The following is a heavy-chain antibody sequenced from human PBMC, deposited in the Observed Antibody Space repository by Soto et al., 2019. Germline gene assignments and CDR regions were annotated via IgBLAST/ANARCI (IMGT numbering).Heavy chain of an antibody. CDR3: ARSRPILSRLATSGIGYGMDV. V-gene: IGHV4-59*01. CDR2: IYYSGST. J-gene: IGHJ6*02. CDR1: GGSISSYY. Sequence: SETLSLTCTVSGGSISSYYWSWIRQPPGKGLEWIGYIYYSGSTNYNPSLKSRVTISVDTSKNQFSLKLSSVTAADTAVYYCARSRPILSRLATSGIGYGMDVWGQGTTVTVSS. D-gene: IGHD5-12*01.